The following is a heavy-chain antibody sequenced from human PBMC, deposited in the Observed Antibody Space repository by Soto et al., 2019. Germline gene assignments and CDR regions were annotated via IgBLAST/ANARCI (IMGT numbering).Heavy chain of an antibody. D-gene: IGHD6-19*01. CDR1: GGSISSSSYY. CDR3: ARQREQWLVPDRFDY. CDR2: IYYSGST. V-gene: IGHV4-39*01. J-gene: IGHJ4*02. Sequence: QLQLQESGPGLVKPSETLSLTCTVSGGSISSSSYYWGWIRQPPGKGLEWIGSIYYSGSTYYNPSLKRRVTISVNTSKNQFSLKLSSVTAADTAVYYCARQREQWLVPDRFDYWGQGTLVTVSS.